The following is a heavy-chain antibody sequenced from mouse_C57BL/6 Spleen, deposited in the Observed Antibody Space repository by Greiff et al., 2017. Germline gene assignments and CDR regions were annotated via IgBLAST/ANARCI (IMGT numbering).Heavy chain of an antibody. CDR3: ARALGSYYAMDY. CDR1: GFTFSDYG. J-gene: IGHJ4*01. V-gene: IGHV5-17*01. D-gene: IGHD1-1*02. CDR2: ISSGSSTI. Sequence: EVMLVESGGGLVKPGGSLKLSCAASGFTFSDYGMHWVRQAPEKGLEWVAYISSGSSTIYYADTVKGRFTISGYNAKNTLFLQMTSLRSEDTAMYCCARALGSYYAMDYWGQGTSVTVSS.